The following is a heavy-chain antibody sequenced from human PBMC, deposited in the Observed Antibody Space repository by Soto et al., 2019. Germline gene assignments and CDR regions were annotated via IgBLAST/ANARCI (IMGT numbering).Heavy chain of an antibody. V-gene: IGHV3-33*01. CDR1: GFTFSSYG. D-gene: IGHD3-22*01. J-gene: IGHJ4*02. Sequence: QVQLVESGGGVVQPGRSLRLSCAASGFTFSSYGMHWVRQAPGKGLEWVAVIWYDGSNKYYADSVKGRFTISRDNSKNKLYLHMNSLRAEATAVYYCEIDRGSGYLGILYYWGQGTLVTVSS. CDR2: IWYDGSNK. CDR3: EIDRGSGYLGILYY.